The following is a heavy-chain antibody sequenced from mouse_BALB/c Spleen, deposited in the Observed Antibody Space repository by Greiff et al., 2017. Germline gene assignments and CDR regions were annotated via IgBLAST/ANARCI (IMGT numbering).Heavy chain of an antibody. CDR3: GREAYWDHIDY. CDR1: GFTFSDYY. Sequence: EVMVVESGGGLVKPGGSLKLSCAASGFTFSDYYVYWVRQTPEKSLEWVATIRDGGSYTYNPDSVKGRFTIYSDNTKHNLYLIISSLNSDTTAMYYSGREAYWDHIDYWGQGTTVTVSS. J-gene: IGHJ2*01. V-gene: IGHV5-4*02. D-gene: IGHD4-1*01. CDR2: IRDGGSYT.